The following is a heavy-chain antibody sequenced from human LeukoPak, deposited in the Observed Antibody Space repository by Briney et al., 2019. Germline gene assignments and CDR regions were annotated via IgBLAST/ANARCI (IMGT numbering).Heavy chain of an antibody. D-gene: IGHD3-10*01. CDR1: GGSISSSNW. CDR2: IYHSGST. CDR3: ARGTYMVRGVIRYYYYMDV. Sequence: SGTLSLTCAVSGGSISSSNWWSWVRQPPGKGLEWIGEIYHSGSTNYNPSLKSRVTISVDKSKNQFSLKLSSVTAADTAVYYCARGTYMVRGVIRYYYYMDVWGKGTTVTVSS. J-gene: IGHJ6*03. V-gene: IGHV4-4*02.